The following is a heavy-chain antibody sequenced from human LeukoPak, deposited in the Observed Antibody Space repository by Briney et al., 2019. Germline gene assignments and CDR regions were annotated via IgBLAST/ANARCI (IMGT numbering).Heavy chain of an antibody. CDR1: GFTFTTYW. Sequence: GGSLTLSCAASGFTFTTYWMSWIRQAPGKGLQWVANILASGSPTYYADSVKGRFIISRDNSKNTVYLQMNSLRVEDTAIYYCAKDLRPDGVDNFDHWGQGILVTVSS. CDR3: AKDLRPDGVDNFDH. J-gene: IGHJ4*02. CDR2: ILASGSPT. D-gene: IGHD2-8*01. V-gene: IGHV3-23*01.